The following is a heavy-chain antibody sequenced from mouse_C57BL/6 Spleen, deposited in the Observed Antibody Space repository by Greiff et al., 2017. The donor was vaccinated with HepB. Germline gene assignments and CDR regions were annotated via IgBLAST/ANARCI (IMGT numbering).Heavy chain of an antibody. D-gene: IGHD2-4*01. CDR1: GYSITSGYD. V-gene: IGHV3-1*01. Sequence: DVHLVESGPGMVKPSQSLSLTCTVTGYSITSGYDWHWIRHFPGNKLEWMGYISYSGSTNYNPSLKSRISITHDTSKNHFFLKLNSVTTEDTATYYCARVDYDGAMDYWGQGTSVTVSS. CDR2: ISYSGST. J-gene: IGHJ4*01. CDR3: ARVDYDGAMDY.